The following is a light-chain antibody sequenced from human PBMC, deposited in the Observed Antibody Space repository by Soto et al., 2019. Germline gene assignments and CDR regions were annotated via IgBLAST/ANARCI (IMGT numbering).Light chain of an antibody. CDR3: LQDYNYPPLT. CDR1: QGIRTD. V-gene: IGKV1-6*02. J-gene: IGKJ4*01. CDR2: AAS. Sequence: AIQMTQSPSSLSASVGDRVTITCRASQGIRTDLGWYQQKPGKGPKLLIYAASSLHSGDPSRLSGSVSGTEFTLTIGSLQPEAFATYSCLQDYNYPPLTFGGWTKVEIQ.